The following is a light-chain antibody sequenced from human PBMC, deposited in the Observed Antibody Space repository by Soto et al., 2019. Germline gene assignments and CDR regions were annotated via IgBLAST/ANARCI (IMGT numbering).Light chain of an antibody. CDR1: QYINTR. J-gene: IGKJ1*01. CDR3: HQRQSWPRT. Sequence: EVALTQSQATLYSFRVDIVTLSCRAKQYINTRLAWYQHRPGQAPRLLIYQTSIRAAGIPARFSASGTGTDFTLTISHVQPEYFAVYYCHQRQSWPRTFGQGPKVDIK. V-gene: IGKV3D-11*01. CDR2: QTS.